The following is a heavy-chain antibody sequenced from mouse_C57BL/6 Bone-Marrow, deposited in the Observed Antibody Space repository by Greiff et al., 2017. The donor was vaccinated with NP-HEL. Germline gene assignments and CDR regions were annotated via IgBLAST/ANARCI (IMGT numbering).Heavy chain of an antibody. D-gene: IGHD2-3*01. V-gene: IGHV5-6*01. CDR3: ASPLYDGYYVGYFDY. CDR2: ISSGGSYT. CDR1: GFTFSSYG. J-gene: IGHJ2*01. Sequence: EVMLVESGGDLVKPGGSLKLSCAASGFTFSSYGMSWVRQTPDKRLEWVATISSGGSYTYYPDRVKGRFTISRDNAKNTLYLQMSSLKSEDTAMYYCASPLYDGYYVGYFDYWGQGTTLTVSS.